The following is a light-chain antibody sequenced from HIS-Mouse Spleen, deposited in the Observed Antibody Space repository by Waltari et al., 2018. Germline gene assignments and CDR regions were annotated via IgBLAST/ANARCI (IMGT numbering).Light chain of an antibody. CDR1: QSVSSN. CDR3: QQYNNWLT. J-gene: IGKJ4*01. CDR2: GAS. V-gene: IGKV3-15*01. Sequence: EIVMTQSPATLPVSPGERATLSCRASQSVSSNLAWYQQKPGQAPRLLIYGASNRATGIPARFSGSGSGTEFTLTISSLQSEDFAVYYCQQYNNWLTFGGGTKVEIK.